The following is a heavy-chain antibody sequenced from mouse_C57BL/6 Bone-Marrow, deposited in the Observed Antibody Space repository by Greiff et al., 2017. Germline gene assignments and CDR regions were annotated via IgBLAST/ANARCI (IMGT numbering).Heavy chain of an antibody. CDR2: IDPSDSYT. D-gene: IGHD2-4*01. CDR1: GYTFTSYW. Sequence: VQLQQPGAELVMPGASVKLSCKASGYTFTSYWMHWVKQRPGQGLEWIGEIDPSDSYTNYNQKFKGKSTLTVDKSSSTAYMQLSSLTSEDSAVYYCARKEIYDYDGGFAYWGQGTLVTVSA. CDR3: ARKEIYDYDGGFAY. V-gene: IGHV1-69*01. J-gene: IGHJ3*01.